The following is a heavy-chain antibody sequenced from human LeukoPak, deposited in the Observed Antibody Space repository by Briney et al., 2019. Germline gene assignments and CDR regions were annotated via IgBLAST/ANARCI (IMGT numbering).Heavy chain of an antibody. D-gene: IGHD1-1*01. CDR2: INSGGSTL. Sequence: GGSLRLSCAASGFTFSSYEMNWVRPAPGKGLEWGSYINSGGSTLYYADSVKGRFTISRDNAKNSLYLQMNSLRAEDTAVYYCARIHNLGILAHFDYWGQGTLVTVSS. J-gene: IGHJ4*02. CDR1: GFTFSSYE. V-gene: IGHV3-48*03. CDR3: ARIHNLGILAHFDY.